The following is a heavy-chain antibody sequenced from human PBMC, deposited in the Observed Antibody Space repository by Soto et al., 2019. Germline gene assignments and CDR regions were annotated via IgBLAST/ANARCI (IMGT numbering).Heavy chain of an antibody. D-gene: IGHD6-13*01. J-gene: IGHJ6*02. V-gene: IGHV1-69*13. CDR1: GGTFCSYA. CDR2: IIPIFGTA. Sequence: SVKVSCTASGGTFCSYASSWVRQAPGQGLEWMGGIIPIFGTANYAQKFQGRVTITADESTSTAYMELSSLRSEDTAVYYCARSCSSSWYYYYYGMDVWGQGTTVTVSS. CDR3: ARSCSSSWYYYYYGMDV.